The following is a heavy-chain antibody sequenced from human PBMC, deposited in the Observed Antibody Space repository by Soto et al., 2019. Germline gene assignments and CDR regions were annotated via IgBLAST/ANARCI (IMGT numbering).Heavy chain of an antibody. J-gene: IGHJ3*02. CDR2: IYYSGST. V-gene: IGHV4-59*01. CDR3: ARRTAYYYGSGSYPIDAFDI. Sequence: PSETLSLTCTVSGGSISSYYWSWIRQPPGKGLEWIGYIYYSGSTNYNPSLKSRVTISVDTSKNQFSLKLSSVTAADTAVYYCARRTAYYYGSGSYPIDAFDIWGQGTMVTVSS. D-gene: IGHD3-10*01. CDR1: GGSISSYY.